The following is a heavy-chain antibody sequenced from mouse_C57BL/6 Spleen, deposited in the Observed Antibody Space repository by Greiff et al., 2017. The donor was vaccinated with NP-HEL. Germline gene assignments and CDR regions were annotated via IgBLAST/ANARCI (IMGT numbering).Heavy chain of an antibody. CDR3: ARHGVITTVVATDYFDY. V-gene: IGHV5-9*01. Sequence: EVQRVESGGGLVKPGGSLKLSCAASGFTFSSYTMSWVRQTPEKRLEWVATISGGGGNTYYPDSVKGRFTISRDNAKNTLYLQMSSLRSEDTALYYCARHGVITTVVATDYFDYWGQGTTLTVSS. J-gene: IGHJ2*01. D-gene: IGHD1-1*01. CDR2: ISGGGGNT. CDR1: GFTFSSYT.